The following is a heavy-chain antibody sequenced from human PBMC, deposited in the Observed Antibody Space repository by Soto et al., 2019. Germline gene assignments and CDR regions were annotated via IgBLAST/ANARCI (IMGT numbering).Heavy chain of an antibody. D-gene: IGHD6-13*01. CDR3: ARDRRXTNSWSPGDSYHYGLDV. J-gene: IGHJ6*02. V-gene: IGHV4-30-4*01. Sequence: SETLSLTCTVSGVSITGGDYYWSWIRQAPGKGLEWIGNIFYNGATSYNPSLESRVTISLDRSKNQFSLKLDSVTAADTAVYYCARDRRXTNSWSPGDSYHYGLDVWGQGTTVTVSS. CDR2: IFYNGAT. CDR1: GVSITGGDYY.